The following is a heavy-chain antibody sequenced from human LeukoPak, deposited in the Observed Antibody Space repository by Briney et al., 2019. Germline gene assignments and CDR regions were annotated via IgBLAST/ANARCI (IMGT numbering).Heavy chain of an antibody. CDR1: GFTVSSKY. CDR2: MYSGGNT. V-gene: IGHV3-53*01. D-gene: IGHD2-2*01. CDR3: ARGETSSYDY. J-gene: IGHJ4*02. Sequence: GGSLRLSCAASGFTVSSKYMSWVRQAPGKGLECVSIMYSGGNTYYADSVKGRFTISRDNSKNTLYLQMDTLRAEDTAVYYCARGETSSYDYWGQGTLVTVSS.